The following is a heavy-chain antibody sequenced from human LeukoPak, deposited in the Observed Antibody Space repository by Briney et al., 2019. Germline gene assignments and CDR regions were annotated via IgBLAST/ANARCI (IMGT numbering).Heavy chain of an antibody. Sequence: SETLSLTCTVSGDSISSGDYYWTWIRQPPGKGLEWIGYIYYNGITNYNPSLKSRVIISVDQPKKQFSLKLSSVTAADTAVYYCAGAVTGYYLSHYYFPYWGRGTLVTVSS. CDR3: AGAVTGYYLSHYYFPY. CDR1: GDSISSGDYY. D-gene: IGHD3-9*01. CDR2: IYYNGIT. J-gene: IGHJ4*02. V-gene: IGHV4-30-4*01.